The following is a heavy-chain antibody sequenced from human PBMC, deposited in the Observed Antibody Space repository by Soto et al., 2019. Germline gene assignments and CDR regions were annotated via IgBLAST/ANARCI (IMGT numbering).Heavy chain of an antibody. CDR1: GGSVRSGSYY. V-gene: IGHV4-61*01. CDR2: IYYSGRT. D-gene: IGHD3-9*01. Sequence: PSETLSLTCTVSGGSVRSGSYYWSWIRQPPGKGLEWIGNIYYSGRTNYNPSLKSRVTMSQDTSNNQFFLKVNSVTAADTAVYYCARSKGYFGTYYYYAMDVWGQGTTVTVSS. J-gene: IGHJ6*02. CDR3: ARSKGYFGTYYYYAMDV.